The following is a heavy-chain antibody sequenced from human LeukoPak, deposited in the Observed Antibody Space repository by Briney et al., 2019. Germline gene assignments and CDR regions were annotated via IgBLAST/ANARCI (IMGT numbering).Heavy chain of an antibody. J-gene: IGHJ4*02. V-gene: IGHV3-30-3*01. D-gene: IGHD3-22*01. CDR3: AREISITMIVVDPI. CDR1: GFTFSSYA. CDR2: ISYDGSNK. Sequence: GGSLRLSCAASGFTFSSYAMHLVRQAPGKGLEGVAVISYDGSNKYYEDSVKGRFTISRDNAKNTLYLQMNGLRVEDTAMYYCAREISITMIVVDPIWGQGTLVTVSS.